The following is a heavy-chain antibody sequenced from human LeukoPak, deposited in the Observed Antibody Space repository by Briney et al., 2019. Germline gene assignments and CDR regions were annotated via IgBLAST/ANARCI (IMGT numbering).Heavy chain of an antibody. V-gene: IGHV4-39*07. D-gene: IGHD5-12*01. CDR2: IYYSGST. CDR1: GGSISSDSYY. Sequence: SETLSLTCTVSGGSISSDSYYWAWIRQPPGKGLEWIASIYYSGSTYYNPSLKSRVTISVDTSKNQFSLKLSSVTAADTAVYYCARAPVATPSEFDYWGQGTLVTVSS. J-gene: IGHJ4*02. CDR3: ARAPVATPSEFDY.